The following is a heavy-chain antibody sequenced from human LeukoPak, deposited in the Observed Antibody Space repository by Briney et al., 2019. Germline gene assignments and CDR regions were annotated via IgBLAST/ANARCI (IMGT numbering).Heavy chain of an antibody. CDR3: ARISDFWIGNWFDP. CDR2: IYYSGIT. J-gene: IGHJ5*02. V-gene: IGHV4-59*01. Sequence: SETLSLTCTVAGGSISTYYWSWIRQPPGGGLEWIGYIYYSGITNYKSSLKSRVTISLDTSKNQFSLKLSSVTAADTAVYYCARISDFWIGNWFDPWGQGTLVTVSS. D-gene: IGHD3-3*01. CDR1: GGSISTYY.